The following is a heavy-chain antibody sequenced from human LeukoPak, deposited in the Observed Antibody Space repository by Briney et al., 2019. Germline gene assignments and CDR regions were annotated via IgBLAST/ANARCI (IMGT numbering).Heavy chain of an antibody. J-gene: IGHJ4*02. Sequence: GGSLRLSCAASGFTFSSYAMSWVRQAPGEGLEWVSGTSGSGGSTYYAGSVKGRFTISRDNSKNTLHLQMNSLRVEDTAVYYCAKNGGSQCYSHLDSWGQGTLVTVSS. CDR3: AKNGGSQCYSHLDS. CDR1: GFTFSSYA. CDR2: TSGSGGST. D-gene: IGHD2-15*01. V-gene: IGHV3-23*01.